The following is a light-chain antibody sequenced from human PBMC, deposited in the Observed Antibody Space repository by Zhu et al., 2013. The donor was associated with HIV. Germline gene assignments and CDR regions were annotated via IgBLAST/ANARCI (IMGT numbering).Light chain of an antibody. CDR2: QDT. Sequence: SYELTQPPSVSVSPGQTASITCSGDILGDKSACWYQQKPGQSPVLVIYQDTKRPSGIPERFSGSNSGNTATLTISGTQPMDEADYYCQAWDSSTYVFGTGTKVTVL. CDR3: QAWDSSTYV. CDR1: ILGDKS. V-gene: IGLV3-1*01. J-gene: IGLJ1*01.